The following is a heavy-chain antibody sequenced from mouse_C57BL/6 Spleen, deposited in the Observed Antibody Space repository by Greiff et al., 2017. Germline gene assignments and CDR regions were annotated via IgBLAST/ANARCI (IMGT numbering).Heavy chain of an antibody. Sequence: QVQLKESGAELMKPGASVKLSCKATGYTFTGYWIEWVKQRPGHGLEWIGEILPGSGSTNYNEKFKGKATFTADTSSNTAYMQLSSLTTEDSAIYYCARGDGYDWFAYWGQGTLVTVSA. J-gene: IGHJ3*01. CDR1: GYTFTGYW. CDR3: ARGDGYDWFAY. D-gene: IGHD2-2*01. V-gene: IGHV1-9*01. CDR2: ILPGSGST.